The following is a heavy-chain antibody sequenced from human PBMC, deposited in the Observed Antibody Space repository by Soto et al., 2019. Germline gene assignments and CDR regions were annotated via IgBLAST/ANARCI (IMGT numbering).Heavy chain of an antibody. CDR2: ISSSGGNT. V-gene: IGHV3-23*01. Sequence: GGSLRLSCAASGFSFDSYAMSWVRQAPGKGLEWVSGISSSGGNTKYADSVKGRFTISRDNSKNTMYLQMNSLRAEDTAVYYCAKYPYSTSSSPRFDYWGQGTRVTVSS. CDR3: AKYPYSTSSSPRFDY. D-gene: IGHD6-6*01. J-gene: IGHJ4*02. CDR1: GFSFDSYA.